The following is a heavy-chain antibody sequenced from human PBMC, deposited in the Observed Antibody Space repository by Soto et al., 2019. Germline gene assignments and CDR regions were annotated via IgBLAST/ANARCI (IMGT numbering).Heavy chain of an antibody. V-gene: IGHV3-23*01. CDR2: LSDSGGSI. J-gene: IGHJ4*02. CDR3: AKVSSAWYAGFFDL. Sequence: EVQLLESGGGLVQPGGSLRLSCTASGFTFNRHAMTWVRQAPGKGLEWVSGLSDSGGSIYYADSVKGRFTISRDNSMTTLYLQMNTLRAEDTAVYYCAKVSSAWYAGFFDLWGQGTLVTVSS. D-gene: IGHD2-8*01. CDR1: GFTFNRHA.